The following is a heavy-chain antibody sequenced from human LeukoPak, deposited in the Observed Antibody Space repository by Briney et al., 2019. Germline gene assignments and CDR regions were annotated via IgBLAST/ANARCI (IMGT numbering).Heavy chain of an antibody. D-gene: IGHD6-13*01. CDR2: MNPNSGNT. J-gene: IGHJ5*02. V-gene: IGHV1-8*01. CDR1: GYTFISYD. Sequence: ASVKVSCKTSGYTFISYDINWVRRAAGQGLEWMGWMNPNSGNTGYAQKFQGRVTITSSTSTSTVFMELGSLTSEDTAVYYCARGGASAAARRFDPWGQGTLVTVSS. CDR3: ARGGASAAARRFDP.